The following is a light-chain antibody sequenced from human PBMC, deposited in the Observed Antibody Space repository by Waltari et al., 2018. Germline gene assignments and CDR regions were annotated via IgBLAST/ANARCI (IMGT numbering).Light chain of an antibody. CDR3: QQYDKWTLYT. CDR1: QRVSSN. Sequence: IVMTQSPATLSVSPGERATLSCRASQRVSSNLAWYQQKPGQAPRLLISDASTRATDIPVRFSGSGSGTEFTLTISSVQSEDFGIYFCQQYDKWTLYTFGQGTKLEIK. CDR2: DAS. J-gene: IGKJ2*01. V-gene: IGKV3-15*01.